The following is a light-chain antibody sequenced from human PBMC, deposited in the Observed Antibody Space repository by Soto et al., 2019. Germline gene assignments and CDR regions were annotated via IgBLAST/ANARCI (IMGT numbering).Light chain of an antibody. Sequence: SYELTQPSSVSVSPGQTARITCSGDVLAKKYDRWFQQKPGQAPVLVIYKDSERPSGIPERFSCSSSETTVTLTISGAQVEDEADYYCYSAADNNLVFGGGTKVTVL. J-gene: IGLJ2*01. CDR1: VLAKKY. CDR2: KDS. CDR3: YSAADNNLV. V-gene: IGLV3-27*01.